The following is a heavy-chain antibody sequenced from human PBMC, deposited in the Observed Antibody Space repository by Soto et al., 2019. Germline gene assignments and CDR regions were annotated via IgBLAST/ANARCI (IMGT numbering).Heavy chain of an antibody. Sequence: QMQLVESGGGVVQPGTSLRLSCVGSGFTFTSYAIHWVRQTPGKGLEWLAVIWSDGITKFHTASVKGRFAISRDNSNNTVYLQMNSLSAEDTALYLCAIATSPYDCSGETCCAGVHPWGHPPVVTVSS. J-gene: IGHJ5*02. CDR2: IWSDGITK. D-gene: IGHD2-15*01. CDR1: GFTFTSYA. CDR3: AIATSPYDCSGETCCAGVHP. V-gene: IGHV3-33*03.